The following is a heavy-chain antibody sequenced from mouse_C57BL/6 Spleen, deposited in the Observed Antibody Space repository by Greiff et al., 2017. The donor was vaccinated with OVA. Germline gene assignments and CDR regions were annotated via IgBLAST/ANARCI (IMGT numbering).Heavy chain of an antibody. CDR3: ARMPDTTVVATHWYFDV. D-gene: IGHD1-1*01. CDR2: IWSGGST. V-gene: IGHV2-2*01. J-gene: IGHJ1*03. Sequence: QVQLQQSGPGLVQPSQSLSITCTVSGFSLTSYGVHWVRQSPGKGLEWLGVIWSGGSTDYNAAFISRLSISKDNSKSQVFFKMNSLQADDTAIYYCARMPDTTVVATHWYFDVWGTGTTVTVSS. CDR1: GFSLTSYG.